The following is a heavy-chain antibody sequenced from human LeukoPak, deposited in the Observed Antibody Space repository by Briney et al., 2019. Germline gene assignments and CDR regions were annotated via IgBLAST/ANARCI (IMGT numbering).Heavy chain of an antibody. CDR3: AKDTFGSGSWIGLGY. CDR2: ISWNSDTI. J-gene: IGHJ4*02. V-gene: IGHV3-9*01. CDR1: GFTFDDYA. D-gene: IGHD3-10*01. Sequence: PGGSLRLSCAASGFTFDDYAMHWVRQAPGKGLEWVSGISWNSDTIGYADSVKGRFTISRDNAKNSLYVQMNSLRAEDTALYYCAKDTFGSGSWIGLGYWGQGTLVTVSS.